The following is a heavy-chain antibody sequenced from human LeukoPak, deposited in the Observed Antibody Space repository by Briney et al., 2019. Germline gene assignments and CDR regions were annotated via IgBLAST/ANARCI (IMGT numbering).Heavy chain of an antibody. Sequence: PSETLSLTCSVSGGSINSHYWSWLRQPPGKRLEWLGYIFNTGNTNYNPSLASRVTLSVDTSRAQFFPRLSPVTAADTAIYYCASRPADTTWYGVFDYWSQGTLVTVSS. CDR3: ASRPADTTWYGVFDY. CDR2: IFNTGNT. V-gene: IGHV4-59*11. CDR1: GGSINSHY. J-gene: IGHJ4*02. D-gene: IGHD3-10*01.